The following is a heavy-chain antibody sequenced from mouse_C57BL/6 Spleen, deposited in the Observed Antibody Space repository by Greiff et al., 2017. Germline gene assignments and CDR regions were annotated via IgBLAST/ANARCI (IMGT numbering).Heavy chain of an antibody. J-gene: IGHJ3*01. CDR2: ISSGGDYI. V-gene: IGHV5-9-1*02. Sequence: EVKLMESGEGLVKPGGSLKLSCAASGFTFSSYAMSWVRQTPEKRLEWVAYISSGGDYIYYADTVKGRFTISRDNARNTLYLQMSSLKSEDTAMYYCTRGDYGSSLFAYWGQGTLVTVSA. CDR1: GFTFSSYA. D-gene: IGHD1-1*01. CDR3: TRGDYGSSLFAY.